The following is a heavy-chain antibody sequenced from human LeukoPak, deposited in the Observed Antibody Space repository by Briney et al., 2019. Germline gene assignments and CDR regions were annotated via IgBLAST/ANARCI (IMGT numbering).Heavy chain of an antibody. V-gene: IGHV4-34*01. Sequence: SETLSLTCAVYGGSFSGYYWSWIRQPPGKGLEWIGEINHSGSTNYNPSLKSRVTMSVDTSKNQFSLKLSSVTAADAAVYYCARDPGSSSYYDSSGYLGGDYWGQGTLVTVSS. CDR1: GGSFSGYY. CDR3: ARDPGSSSYYDSSGYLGGDY. CDR2: INHSGST. J-gene: IGHJ4*02. D-gene: IGHD3-22*01.